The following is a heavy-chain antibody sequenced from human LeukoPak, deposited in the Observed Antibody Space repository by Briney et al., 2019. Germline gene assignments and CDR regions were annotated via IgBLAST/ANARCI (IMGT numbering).Heavy chain of an antibody. J-gene: IGHJ4*02. D-gene: IGHD6-13*01. Sequence: GGSLRLSCAAPGFTFSSYAMHWVRQAPGKGLEWVAVISYDGSNKYYADSVKGRFTISRDNSKNTLYLQMNSLRAEDTAVYYCASSSSWPFDYWGQGTLVTVSS. V-gene: IGHV3-30-3*01. CDR1: GFTFSSYA. CDR3: ASSSSWPFDY. CDR2: ISYDGSNK.